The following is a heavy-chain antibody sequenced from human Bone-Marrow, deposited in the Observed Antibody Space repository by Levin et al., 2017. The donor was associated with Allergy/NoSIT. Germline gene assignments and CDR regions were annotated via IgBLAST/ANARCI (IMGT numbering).Heavy chain of an antibody. Sequence: SGPTLVKPKQTLTLTCTYSGFSLSADVAAVGWIRQPPGKALEWLALIYWDDDQRYSPSLVNRLTISHDSSKNEVVLRMINMDPADTATYFCAQLIYRLGSGGHYYTGIDVWGPGTTVTVSS. D-gene: IGHD3-16*01. V-gene: IGHV2-5*02. CDR2: IYWDDDQ. J-gene: IGHJ6*02. CDR3: AQLIYRLGSGGHYYTGIDV. CDR1: GFSLSADVAA.